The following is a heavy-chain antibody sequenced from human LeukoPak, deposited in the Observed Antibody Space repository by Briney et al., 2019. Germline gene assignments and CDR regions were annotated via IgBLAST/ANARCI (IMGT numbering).Heavy chain of an antibody. J-gene: IGHJ4*02. Sequence: GGSLRLSCAASEFTFSTYWMSWVRQAPGKGLEWVADIKQDGSEKYYVHSVKGRFTISRQNAKNSLFLQMNSLRAEDTAVYFCARGILRDYYDSSGFYHRGGVGYWGQGTLVTVSS. V-gene: IGHV3-7*03. D-gene: IGHD3-22*01. CDR1: EFTFSTYW. CDR3: ARGILRDYYDSSGFYHRGGVGY. CDR2: IKQDGSEK.